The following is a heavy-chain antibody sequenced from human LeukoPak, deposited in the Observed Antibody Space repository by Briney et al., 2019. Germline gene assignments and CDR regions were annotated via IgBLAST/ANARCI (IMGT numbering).Heavy chain of an antibody. CDR2: INPNSGGT. V-gene: IGHV1-2*02. CDR1: GYTFTGSY. J-gene: IGHJ5*02. Sequence: ASLKVSCKASGYTFTGSYIHWMRQAPGQGLEGMAWINPNSGGTKYSQKFPGRVTVTRDTSTSTAYMELSSLRSEDTAVYYCARDSTVTTFRGCVDPWGQGTLVTVSS. CDR3: ARDSTVTTFRGCVDP. D-gene: IGHD4-17*01.